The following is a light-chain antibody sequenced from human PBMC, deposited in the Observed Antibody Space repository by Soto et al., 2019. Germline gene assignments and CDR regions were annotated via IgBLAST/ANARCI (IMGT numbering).Light chain of an antibody. CDR1: QSVSSSK. J-gene: IGKJ2*01. CDR3: QHYAFSGFI. V-gene: IGKV3-20*01. Sequence: EIVLTQSPGTLSLSPGERATLSCRASQSVSSSKLAWYQQKPGQAPRLLIYGASTRATGIPDRFSGSGSGTNFTLTISRLEPEDFGVYSCQHYAFSGFIFGQGTKLEIQ. CDR2: GAS.